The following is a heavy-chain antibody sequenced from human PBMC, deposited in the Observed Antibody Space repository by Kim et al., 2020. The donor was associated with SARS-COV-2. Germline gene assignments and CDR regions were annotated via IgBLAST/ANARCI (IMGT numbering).Heavy chain of an antibody. CDR2: ISYDGSNK. V-gene: IGHV3-30*04. CDR1: GFTFSSYA. J-gene: IGHJ4*02. D-gene: IGHD3-10*01. Sequence: GGSLRLSCAASGFTFSSYAMHWVRQAPGKGLEWVAVISYDGSNKYYADSVKGRFTISRDNSKNTLYLQMNSLRAEDTAVYYCARVGSHGSGSYSDYWGQGTLVTVSS. CDR3: ARVGSHGSGSYSDY.